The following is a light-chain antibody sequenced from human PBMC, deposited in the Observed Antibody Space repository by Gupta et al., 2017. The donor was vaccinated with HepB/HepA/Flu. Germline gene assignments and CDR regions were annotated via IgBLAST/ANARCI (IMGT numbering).Light chain of an antibody. J-gene: IGLJ2*01. CDR2: DVS. CDR1: SSDVGGYEY. Sequence: QSALTQPASVSGSPGQSITISCTGSSSDVGGYEYVSWYQQHPGKAPKLIIFDVSDRPSGVSKRFSGSKSGNTASLTISRLLAEDEAHYYCNSYSSSNTLGVFGGGTKLTVL. V-gene: IGLV2-14*03. CDR3: NSYSSSNTLGV.